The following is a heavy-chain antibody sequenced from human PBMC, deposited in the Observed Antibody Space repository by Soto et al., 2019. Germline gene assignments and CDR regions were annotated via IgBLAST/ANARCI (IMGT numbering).Heavy chain of an antibody. CDR2: SLRIFGTA. D-gene: IGHD6-13*01. J-gene: IGHJ6*02. CDR3: ARDLCLGCSSSWDYSYYGMDV. Sequence: SVKVSCKASGGTFRRYAISWVRQAPGQGLEWTRGSLRIFGTANYAQKFQGRVTITADESTSTAYMELSSLRSEDTAVYYCARDLCLGCSSSWDYSYYGMDVWGQGTTVTVSS. V-gene: IGHV1-69*13. CDR1: GGTFRRYA.